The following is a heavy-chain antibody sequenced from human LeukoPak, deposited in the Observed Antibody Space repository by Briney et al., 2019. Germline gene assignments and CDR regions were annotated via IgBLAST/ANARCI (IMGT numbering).Heavy chain of an antibody. CDR2: IYYTGST. J-gene: IGHJ4*02. CDR1: GGSISGYY. CDR3: ARGLLVGSTGYYFDF. D-gene: IGHD1-26*01. Sequence: SETLSLTCTVSGGSISGYYWTWIRQPPGKGLEWIGYIYYTGSTNYHPSLKSRVTLSLDTSKKQFSLKLNSVTAADTAVYYCARGLLVGSTGYYFDFWGQGTLVTVSS. V-gene: IGHV4-59*01.